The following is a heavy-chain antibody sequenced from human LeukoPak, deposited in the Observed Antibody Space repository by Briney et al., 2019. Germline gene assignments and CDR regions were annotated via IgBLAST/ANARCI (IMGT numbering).Heavy chain of an antibody. CDR2: IYYSGST. Sequence: SETLSLTCTVSGGSISSSIYYWGWIRQPPGKGLEWIGSIYYSGSTYYNPSLKSRVTISVDTSKNQFSLKLSSVTAADTAVYYCARQSSSSDWYFDLWGRGTLVTVSS. CDR3: ARQSSSSDWYFDL. D-gene: IGHD6-6*01. J-gene: IGHJ2*01. CDR1: GGSISSSIYY. V-gene: IGHV4-39*01.